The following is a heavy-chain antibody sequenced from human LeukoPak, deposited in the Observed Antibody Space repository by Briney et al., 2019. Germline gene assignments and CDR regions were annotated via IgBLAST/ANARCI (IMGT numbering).Heavy chain of an antibody. V-gene: IGHV4-34*01. CDR1: GGSFSGYY. CDR3: AGEWYNWNGFDY. D-gene: IGHD1-1*01. Sequence: SETLSLTCAVYGGSFSGYYWSWMGQPPGEGREWMGEINHSGSTNYNHSLNNRLTISVDTSKNQFSLKLSSVTAADTAVYYCAGEWYNWNGFDYWGQGTLVTVSS. CDR2: INHSGST. J-gene: IGHJ4*02.